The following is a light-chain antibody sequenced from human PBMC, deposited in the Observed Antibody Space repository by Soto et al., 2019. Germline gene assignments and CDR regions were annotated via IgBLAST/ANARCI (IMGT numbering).Light chain of an antibody. Sequence: DIQMTQSPSSLSASVGDRVTITCRASQSISSYLHWYQQKPGKAPKFLIYATSNLQSGVPSRFSGSGSGTEFTLTISSLQPEDFATYYCQQSYSTLYTCGQGNKGDIK. J-gene: IGKJ2*01. CDR1: QSISSY. V-gene: IGKV1-39*01. CDR3: QQSYSTLYT. CDR2: ATS.